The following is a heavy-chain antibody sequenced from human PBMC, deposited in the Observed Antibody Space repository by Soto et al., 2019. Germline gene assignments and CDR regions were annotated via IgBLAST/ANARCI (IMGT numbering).Heavy chain of an antibody. Sequence: GESLKISCAASGFTFSGSAMYWVRQASGKGLEWVGRIRSKANSYATAYAASVKGRFTISRDDSKNTAYLQMNSLKTEDTAVYYCTYWLGYCSGGSCYPNYYYYYGMDVWGQGTTVTVSS. V-gene: IGHV3-73*01. J-gene: IGHJ6*02. CDR2: IRSKANSYAT. CDR1: GFTFSGSA. D-gene: IGHD2-15*01. CDR3: TYWLGYCSGGSCYPNYYYYYGMDV.